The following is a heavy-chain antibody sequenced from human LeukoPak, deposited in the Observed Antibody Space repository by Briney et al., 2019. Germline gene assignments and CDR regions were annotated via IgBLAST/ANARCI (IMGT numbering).Heavy chain of an antibody. D-gene: IGHD5-18*01. CDR2: IYYSGST. V-gene: IGHV4-59*08. J-gene: IGHJ4*02. CDR3: ARHDRGWLPYY. Sequence: SETLSLTCTVSGGSISSHYWSWIRQPPGKGLEWIGYIYYSGSTNYNPSLKSRVTISVDTSKNQFSLKLSSVTAADTAVYYCARHDRGWLPYYWGQGTLVTVSS. CDR1: GGSISSHY.